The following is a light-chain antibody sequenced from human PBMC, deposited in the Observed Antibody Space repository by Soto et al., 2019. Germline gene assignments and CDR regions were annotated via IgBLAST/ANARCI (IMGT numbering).Light chain of an antibody. CDR3: LQANRYPRT. CDR2: EAS. J-gene: IGKJ1*01. CDR1: QSFNRW. Sequence: DIQMTQSPSTLSASVGDRVTITCRASQSFNRWLAWFQQKPGKAPNLLIYEASTLESGVPSRFSGSGSGTEFTLTISSLQPDDFATSYCLQANRYPRTFGQRTKVDIK. V-gene: IGKV1-5*03.